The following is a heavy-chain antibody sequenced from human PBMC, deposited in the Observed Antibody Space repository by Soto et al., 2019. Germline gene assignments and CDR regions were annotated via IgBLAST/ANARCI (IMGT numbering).Heavy chain of an antibody. CDR1: GFIFSSSS. CDR2: ISGSNSY. V-gene: IGHV3-21*01. Sequence: GGSLRLSCAASGFIFSSSSMNWVRQAPGKGLEWVSSISGSNSYYADSVKGRFTISRDNAKNSLYLQMSSLRAEDTAVYYCARDPLESSGNEYFQNWGQGTLVTVSS. D-gene: IGHD1-26*01. CDR3: ARDPLESSGNEYFQN. J-gene: IGHJ1*01.